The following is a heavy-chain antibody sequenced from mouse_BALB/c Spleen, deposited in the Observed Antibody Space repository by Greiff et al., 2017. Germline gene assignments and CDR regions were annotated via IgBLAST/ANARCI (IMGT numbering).Heavy chain of an antibody. CDR1: GFTFSDYY. D-gene: IGHD1-1*01. J-gene: IGHJ2*01. CDR3: ARGSPITTVVEGYY. Sequence: EVHLVESGGGLVKPGGSLKLSCAASGFTFSDYYMYWVRQTPEKRLEWVATISDGGSYTYYPDSVKGRFTISRDNAKNNLYLQMSSLKSEDTAMYYCARGSPITTVVEGYYWGQGTTLTVSS. V-gene: IGHV5-4*02. CDR2: ISDGGSYT.